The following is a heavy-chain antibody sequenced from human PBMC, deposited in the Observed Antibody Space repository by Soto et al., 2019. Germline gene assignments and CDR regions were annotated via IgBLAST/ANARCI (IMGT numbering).Heavy chain of an antibody. V-gene: IGHV3-21*01. Sequence: EVQLLESGGGLVQPGGSLRLSCAASGFTFSSYAMSWVRQAPGKGLEWVSAISSSSSYIYYADSVKGRFTISRDNAKNSLYLQMNSLRAEDTAVYYCGSSEYGDYVPFDIWGQGTMVTVSS. CDR1: GFTFSSYA. J-gene: IGHJ3*02. CDR2: ISSSSSYI. D-gene: IGHD4-17*01. CDR3: GSSEYGDYVPFDI.